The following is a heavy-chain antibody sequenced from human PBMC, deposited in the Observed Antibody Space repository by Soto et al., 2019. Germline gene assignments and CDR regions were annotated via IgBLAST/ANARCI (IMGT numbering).Heavy chain of an antibody. Sequence: SETLSLTCTVSGGSISSYYWSWIRQPPGKGLEWIGYIYYSGSTNYNPSLKSRVTISVDTSKNQFSLKLSSVTAADTAVYYCARVHGDYSTYTPGPIHWYFDLWGRGTLVTVSS. J-gene: IGHJ2*01. V-gene: IGHV4-59*01. CDR1: GGSISSYY. CDR3: ARVHGDYSTYTPGPIHWYFDL. D-gene: IGHD4-17*01. CDR2: IYYSGST.